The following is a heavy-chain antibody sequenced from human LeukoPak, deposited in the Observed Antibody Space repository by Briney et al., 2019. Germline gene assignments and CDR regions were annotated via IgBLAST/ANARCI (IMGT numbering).Heavy chain of an antibody. CDR1: GFTFSSYS. J-gene: IGHJ4*02. D-gene: IGHD3-22*01. Sequence: GGSLRLSCAASGFTFSSYSMNWVRQAPGKGLEWVSSISSSSSSYIYYADSVKGRFTISRDNAKNSLYLQMNSLRAEDTAVYYCARAAGYYDAWDYWGQGTLVTVSS. V-gene: IGHV3-21*01. CDR3: ARAAGYYDAWDY. CDR2: ISSSSSSYI.